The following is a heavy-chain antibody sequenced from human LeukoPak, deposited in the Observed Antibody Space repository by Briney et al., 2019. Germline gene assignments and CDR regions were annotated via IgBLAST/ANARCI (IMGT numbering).Heavy chain of an antibody. J-gene: IGHJ4*02. CDR3: ARGFSSGWYSVDY. CDR1: GGSISSSNW. Sequence: PSETLSLTCAVSGGSISSSNWWSWVRQPPGKGLEWIGYIYYSGSTNYNPSLKSRVTISVDTSKDQFSLKLSSVTAADTAVYYCARGFSSGWYSVDYWGQGTLVTVSS. D-gene: IGHD6-19*01. V-gene: IGHV4-4*02. CDR2: IYYSGST.